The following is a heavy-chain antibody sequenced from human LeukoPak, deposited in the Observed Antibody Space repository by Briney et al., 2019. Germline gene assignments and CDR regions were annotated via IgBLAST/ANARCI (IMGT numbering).Heavy chain of an antibody. CDR2: INPNTGGA. CDR1: GYIFTAYY. Sequence: ASVKVSCKASGYIFTAYYMHWVRQAPGQGLEWMGWINPNTGGANYAQKFQGRVTMTRDTSINTAYMELSSLRSDDTAVYYCAREPLDNYYDSSGSDAFDIWGQGTMVTVSS. J-gene: IGHJ3*02. CDR3: AREPLDNYYDSSGSDAFDI. D-gene: IGHD3-22*01. V-gene: IGHV1-2*02.